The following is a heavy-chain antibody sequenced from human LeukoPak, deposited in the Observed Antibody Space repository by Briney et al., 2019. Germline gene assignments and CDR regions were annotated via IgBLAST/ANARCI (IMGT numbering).Heavy chain of an antibody. V-gene: IGHV4-4*02. J-gene: IGHJ4*02. CDR2: IYHSGST. Sequence: SETLSLTCAVSGGSISSSNWWSWVRQPPGKGLERIGEIYHSGSTNYNPSLKSRVTISVDTSKNQFSLKLTSVTAADTAVYYCARLYLPATRFDYWGQGTLVTVSS. CDR1: GGSISSSNW. CDR3: ARLYLPATRFDY. D-gene: IGHD5-24*01.